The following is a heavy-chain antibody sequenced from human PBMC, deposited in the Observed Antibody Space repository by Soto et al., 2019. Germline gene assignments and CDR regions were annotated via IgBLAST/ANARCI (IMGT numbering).Heavy chain of an antibody. D-gene: IGHD6-6*01. Sequence: GGSLRLSCAASGFTFSSYGMHWVRQAPGKGLEWVAVIWYDGSNKYYADSVKGRFTISRGNSKNTLYLQMNSLRAEDTAVYYCAQGYSSSSLYWFDPWGQGTLVTVSS. CDR3: AQGYSSSSLYWFDP. CDR2: IWYDGSNK. V-gene: IGHV3-33*01. J-gene: IGHJ5*02. CDR1: GFTFSSYG.